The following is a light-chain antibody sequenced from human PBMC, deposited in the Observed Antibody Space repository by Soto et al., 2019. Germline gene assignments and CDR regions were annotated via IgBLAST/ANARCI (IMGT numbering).Light chain of an antibody. CDR2: GAS. V-gene: IGKV3-15*01. J-gene: IGKJ4*01. Sequence: EIVMTQSPATLSVSPGERATLSCRASQSVSSNLAWYQQKPGQAPRLHIYGASTRATGIPARFSGSGSGTEFTLTISSLQSEDFAVYSCQQYNNWPPFFGGGTKVEIK. CDR1: QSVSSN. CDR3: QQYNNWPPF.